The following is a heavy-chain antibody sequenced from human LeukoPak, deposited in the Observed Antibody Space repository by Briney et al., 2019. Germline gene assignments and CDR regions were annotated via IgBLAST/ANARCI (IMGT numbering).Heavy chain of an antibody. Sequence: GGSLGLSCVASGFTFSNAWMSWVRQAPGKGLEWVGRIKKKTDGGTTDYAAPVKGRFTISRDDSKNTLYLQMNSLKTEDTAVYYCATGWALLDYWGQGTLVTVSS. J-gene: IGHJ4*02. CDR2: IKKKTDGGTT. CDR1: GFTFSNAW. CDR3: ATGWALLDY. D-gene: IGHD1-26*01. V-gene: IGHV3-15*01.